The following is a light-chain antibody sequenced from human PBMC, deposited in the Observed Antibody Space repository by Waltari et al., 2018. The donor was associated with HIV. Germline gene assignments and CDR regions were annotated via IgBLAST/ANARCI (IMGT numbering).Light chain of an antibody. V-gene: IGKV3-20*01. CDR1: PAVTSTS. J-gene: IGKJ2*01. CDR3: QKCDSSPRYT. CDR2: GAS. Sequence: EIVLTQSPGTLSLSPGDGATLPCRASPAVTSTSLAWSQQKPGQAPRLVMYGASSRANGIPDRVSGSGSGTDFTLTISRLEPEDFAVYYCQKCDSSPRYTFGQGTNLEIK.